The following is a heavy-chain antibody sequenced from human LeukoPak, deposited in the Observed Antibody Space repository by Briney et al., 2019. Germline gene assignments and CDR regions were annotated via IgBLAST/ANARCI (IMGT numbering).Heavy chain of an antibody. Sequence: SETLSLTCIVSGYSISSGYYWGWIRHPPGKGLQWLGNIHHSGGTYYNPSLKSRVTISVDTSKNQLSLKLSSVTAADTAVYYCARVAAGIGFFQHWGQGTLVTVSS. CDR1: GYSISSGYY. D-gene: IGHD6-19*01. V-gene: IGHV4-38-2*02. J-gene: IGHJ1*01. CDR3: ARVAAGIGFFQH. CDR2: IHHSGGT.